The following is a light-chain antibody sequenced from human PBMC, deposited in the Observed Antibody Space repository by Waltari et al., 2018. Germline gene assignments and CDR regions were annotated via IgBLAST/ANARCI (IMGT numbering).Light chain of an antibody. J-gene: IGKJ1*01. CDR1: QSVLYSSNKKNN. CDR2: WAS. Sequence: DIVMTQSPDPLAVSLGEMATINCKSSQSVLYSSNKKNNLAWYQQKPEQSPKLLIYWASTRESGVPDRFSGSGSETDFTLTISNLQAEDVAVYYCQQYYSTLSWTFGQGTKVEIK. CDR3: QQYYSTLSWT. V-gene: IGKV4-1*01.